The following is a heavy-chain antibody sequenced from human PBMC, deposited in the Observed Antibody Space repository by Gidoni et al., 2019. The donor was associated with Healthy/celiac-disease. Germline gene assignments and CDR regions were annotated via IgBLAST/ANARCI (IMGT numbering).Heavy chain of an antibody. CDR2: ISSSSSTI. J-gene: IGHJ5*02. CDR1: GSTLRSYS. D-gene: IGHD6-13*01. V-gene: IGHV3-48*02. CDR3: ARLISIAAADLFDP. Sequence: EVQLVESGGGLVQPGGSLRLSRAAPGSTLRSYSMNCVRQAPGKGLEWVSYISSSSSTIYYEDSVKGRFTISRDNAKNSRYLQMKSRRDEDTAVYYCARLISIAAADLFDPWGQGTLVTVSS.